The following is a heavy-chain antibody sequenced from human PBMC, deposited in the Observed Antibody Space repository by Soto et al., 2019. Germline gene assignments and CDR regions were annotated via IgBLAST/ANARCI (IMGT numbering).Heavy chain of an antibody. Sequence: EVRLVESGGGLVQPGGSLRLSCAASGFIVSGIFMTWVRQVPGKGPEWVSTLSSDDKTYYADSVRGRFTISRDSSKNTLFLQMNTLRAVDTAVYHCARDIFGGSYDFWHGGQGTLVTVSS. CDR2: LSSDDKT. D-gene: IGHD3-3*01. CDR1: GFIVSGIF. V-gene: IGHV3-66*01. CDR3: ARDIFGGSYDFWH. J-gene: IGHJ4*02.